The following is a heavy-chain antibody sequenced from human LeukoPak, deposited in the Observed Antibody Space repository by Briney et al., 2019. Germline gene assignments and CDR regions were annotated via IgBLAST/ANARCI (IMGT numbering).Heavy chain of an antibody. Sequence: SVKVSCKASGGTFSSYAISWVRQAPGQGLEWMGRIIPILGIANYAQKFQGRVTITADKSTSTAYMELSSLRSEDTAVYYCARDRDYYDSSAPDYWGQGTLVTVSS. V-gene: IGHV1-69*04. J-gene: IGHJ4*02. CDR1: GGTFSSYA. CDR2: IIPILGIA. CDR3: ARDRDYYDSSAPDY. D-gene: IGHD3-22*01.